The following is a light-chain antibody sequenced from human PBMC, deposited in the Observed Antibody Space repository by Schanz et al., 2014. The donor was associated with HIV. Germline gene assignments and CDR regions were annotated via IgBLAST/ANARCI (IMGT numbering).Light chain of an antibody. CDR3: ATWDATLREAV. J-gene: IGLJ2*01. V-gene: IGLV1-51*01. CDR1: DSNIGSNY. Sequence: QSVLTQPPSVSAAPGQKVTISCSGSDSNIGSNYVAWYQQLPGTAPKLLIHDSRKRPSEIPDRFSGSKSGTSATLGITGLQTGDEADYYCATWDATLREAVFGGGTKVTVL. CDR2: DSR.